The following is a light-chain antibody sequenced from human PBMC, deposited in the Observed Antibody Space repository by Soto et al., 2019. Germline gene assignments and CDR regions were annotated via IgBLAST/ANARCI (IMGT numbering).Light chain of an antibody. CDR3: SSYTRRSTRV. CDR1: SSDVGGYDY. J-gene: IGLJ3*02. CDR2: EVN. V-gene: IGLV2-14*01. Sequence: QSALAQPASVSGSPGQSITISCTGTSSDVGGYDYVSWYQQHPGKAPKLMIYEVNNRPSGVSDRFSGSKSANTASLTISGLQAEDEADYYCSSYTRRSTRVFGGGTKLTVL.